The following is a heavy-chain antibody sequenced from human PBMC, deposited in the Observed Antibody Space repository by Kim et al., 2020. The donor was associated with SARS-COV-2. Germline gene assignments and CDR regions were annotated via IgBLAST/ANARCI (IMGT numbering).Heavy chain of an antibody. J-gene: IGHJ4*02. D-gene: IGHD2-2*01. CDR3: AKDVMLAGYCSSTSCSEFEY. V-gene: IGHV3-23*01. Sequence: RFTITRDNSKNTLYLQMNSLRAEDTAVYYCAKDVMLAGYCSSTSCSEFEYWGQGTLVTVSS.